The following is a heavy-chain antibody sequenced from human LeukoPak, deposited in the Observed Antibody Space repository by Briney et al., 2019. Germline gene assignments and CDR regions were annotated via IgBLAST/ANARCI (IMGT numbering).Heavy chain of an antibody. D-gene: IGHD3-10*01. V-gene: IGHV1-24*01. J-gene: IGHJ4*02. Sequence: SVKVPCKVSGYTLLEVSLKGVEPTPGKGLDGMGGCDREDDETIYAKKFQGRVTMTEDTSTDTAYMELSSLRSEDTAVYYCATGGPFSRSFAYWGQGTLVTV. CDR2: CDREDDET. CDR1: GYTLLEVS. CDR3: ATGGPFSRSFAY.